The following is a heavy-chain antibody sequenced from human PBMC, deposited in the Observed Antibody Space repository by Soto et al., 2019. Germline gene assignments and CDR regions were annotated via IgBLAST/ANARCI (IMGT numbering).Heavy chain of an antibody. CDR2: IYPFDSDT. Sequence: HGESLKISCKGSGYSFTSYWIGWVRQMPVKGLEWMGIIYPFDSDTRYSPSFQGHVSISSYNSVNTSYLRLVGVKASDTAIYFCTXHAVITSGVGIASKWFNPWGQGTPVTVSS. V-gene: IGHV5-51*01. J-gene: IGHJ5*02. CDR1: GYSFTSYW. D-gene: IGHD3-16*02. CDR3: TXHAVITSGVGIASKWFNP.